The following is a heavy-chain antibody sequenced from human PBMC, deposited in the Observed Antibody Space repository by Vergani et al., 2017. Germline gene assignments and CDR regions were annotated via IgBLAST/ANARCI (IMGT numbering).Heavy chain of an antibody. CDR3: ARDAGLSYYGSGSYYNL. J-gene: IGHJ5*02. Sequence: EVQLVESGGGLVQPGGSLRLSCAASGFTFSSYAMSWVRQAPGKGLEWVSAISSSSSYIYYADSVKGRFTISRDNAKNSLYLQMNSLRAEDTAVYYCARDAGLSYYGSGSYYNLWGQGTLVTVSS. CDR1: GFTFSSYA. CDR2: ISSSSSYI. D-gene: IGHD3-10*01. V-gene: IGHV3-21*01.